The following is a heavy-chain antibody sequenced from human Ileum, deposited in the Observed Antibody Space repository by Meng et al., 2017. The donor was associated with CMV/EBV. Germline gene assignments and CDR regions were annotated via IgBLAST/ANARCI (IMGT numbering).Heavy chain of an antibody. J-gene: IGHJ4*02. CDR1: GGSLTSGDYY. Sequence: CTVSGGSLTSGDYYWSWIRQPPGKGLEWIGYIRSSGSTYYNPSLKNRVTISVDTSNNQFSLRLSSVTAADTAVYYCARETLLLIDFWGQGALVTVSS. CDR2: IRSSGST. V-gene: IGHV4-30-4*08. D-gene: IGHD2-8*02. CDR3: ARETLLLIDF.